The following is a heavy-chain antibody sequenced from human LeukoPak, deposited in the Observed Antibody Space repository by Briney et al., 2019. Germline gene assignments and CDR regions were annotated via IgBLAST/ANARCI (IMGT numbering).Heavy chain of an antibody. D-gene: IGHD3-9*01. CDR2: IYYSGST. J-gene: IGHJ3*02. Sequence: SETLSLTCAVYGGSFSGYYWSWIRQPPGKGLEWIGYIYYSGSTNYNPSLKSRVTISVDTSKNQFSLKLSSVTAADTAVCYCAGPIYDILTGYHGAFDIWGQGTMVTVSS. V-gene: IGHV4-59*08. CDR1: GGSFSGYY. CDR3: AGPIYDILTGYHGAFDI.